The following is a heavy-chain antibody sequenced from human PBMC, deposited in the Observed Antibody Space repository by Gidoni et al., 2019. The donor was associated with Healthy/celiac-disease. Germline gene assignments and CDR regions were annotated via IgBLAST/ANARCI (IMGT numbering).Heavy chain of an antibody. Sequence: QVQLVESGGGVVQPGRSLRLSCPASGFTFSSYAMHWVRQAPGKGLEWVAVISYDGSNKYYADSVKGRFTISRDNSKNTLYLQMNSLRAEDTAVYYCAREYGYYDTNGAFDIWGQGTMVTVSS. D-gene: IGHD3-22*01. CDR2: ISYDGSNK. CDR1: GFTFSSYA. CDR3: AREYGYYDTNGAFDI. J-gene: IGHJ3*02. V-gene: IGHV3-30-3*01.